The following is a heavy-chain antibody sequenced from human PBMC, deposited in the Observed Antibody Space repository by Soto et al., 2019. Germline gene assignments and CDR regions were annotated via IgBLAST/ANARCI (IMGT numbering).Heavy chain of an antibody. V-gene: IGHV3-7*01. D-gene: IGHD3-3*01. J-gene: IGHJ5*02. CDR3: ARDSPYDFWSGYYNWFDP. CDR2: IKQDGSEK. CDR1: GFTFSSYW. Sequence: GGSLRLSCAASGFTFSSYWMSWVRQAPGKGLEWVANIKQDGSEKYYVDSVKGRFTISRDNAKNSLYLQMNSLRAEDTAVYYCARDSPYDFWSGYYNWFDPWGHGTLVTVSS.